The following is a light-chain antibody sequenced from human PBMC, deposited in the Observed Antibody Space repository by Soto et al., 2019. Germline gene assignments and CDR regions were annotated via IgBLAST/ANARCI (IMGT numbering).Light chain of an antibody. CDR3: QQANSFPLT. CDR2: AAS. CDR1: QDIGSW. V-gene: IGKV1-12*01. J-gene: IGKJ4*01. Sequence: DIQMTQSPSSVSASVGDAVTITCRASQDIGSWLAWFQQKPGRAPKLLIYAASSLQSGVPSRFSGSGSGADFTLTISSLQPEDFETYYCQQANSFPLTFGGGTKVDIK.